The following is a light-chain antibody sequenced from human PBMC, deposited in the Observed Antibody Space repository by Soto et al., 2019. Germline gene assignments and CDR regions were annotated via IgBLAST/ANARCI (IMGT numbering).Light chain of an antibody. J-gene: IGKJ1*01. CDR2: WAS. CDR3: QQYFSTPRT. V-gene: IGKV4-1*01. CDR1: QSVLYSSNNKNY. Sequence: DIVMTQSPDSLAVSLGERATINCKSSQSVLYSSNNKNYLAWYQQKPGQPPKLLIYWASTRESGVPDRFGGSGSGTDFTLTISSLQAEDDAVYYSQQYFSTPRTFGHGTNVEIK.